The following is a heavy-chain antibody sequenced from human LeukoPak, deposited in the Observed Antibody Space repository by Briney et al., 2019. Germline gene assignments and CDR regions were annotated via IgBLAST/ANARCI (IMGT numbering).Heavy chain of an antibody. Sequence: GGSLRLSCAASGFTFSSYWMNWARQAPGKGLEWVASINHNGNVNYYVDSVKGRFTISRDNAKNSLYLQMSNLRAEDTAVYFCARGGSLDVWGQGATVTVSS. CDR2: INHNGNVN. CDR3: ARGGSLDV. D-gene: IGHD2-15*01. J-gene: IGHJ6*02. V-gene: IGHV3-7*03. CDR1: GFTFSSYW.